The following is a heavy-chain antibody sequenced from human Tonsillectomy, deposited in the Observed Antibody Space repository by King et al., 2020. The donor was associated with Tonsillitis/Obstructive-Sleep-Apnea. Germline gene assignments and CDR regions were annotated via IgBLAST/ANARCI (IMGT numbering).Heavy chain of an antibody. Sequence: VQLVESGAEVKKPGSSVKVSCTASGGTFTSFAISWVRQAPGQGLEWMGGIIPIFGTAKYAQKSQGRVTITADESTSTAYMELSSLRSEDTAVYYCASDYYDGSGYYYKYFQHWGQGTLVTVSS. D-gene: IGHD3-22*01. CDR1: GGTFTSFA. V-gene: IGHV1-69*01. CDR2: IIPIFGTA. CDR3: ASDYYDGSGYYYKYFQH. J-gene: IGHJ1*01.